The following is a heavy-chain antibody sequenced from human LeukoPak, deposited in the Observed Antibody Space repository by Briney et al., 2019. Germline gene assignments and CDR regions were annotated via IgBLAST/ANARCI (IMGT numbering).Heavy chain of an antibody. Sequence: SETLSLTCTVSSGSISSSSYYWGWIRQPPGKGPEWMGTIYYSGSTYYNPSLKGRVTISVDTSKNQFSLKLTSVTAADTAVYYCASLYSFLSGSFPTNWGQGTLVTVSS. V-gene: IGHV4-39*01. CDR3: ASLYSFLSGSFPTN. D-gene: IGHD3-10*01. CDR2: IYYSGST. J-gene: IGHJ4*02. CDR1: SGSISSSSYY.